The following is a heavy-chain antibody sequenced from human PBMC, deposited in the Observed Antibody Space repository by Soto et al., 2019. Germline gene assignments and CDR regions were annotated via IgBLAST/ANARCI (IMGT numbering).Heavy chain of an antibody. D-gene: IGHD2-8*01. Sequence: ELQRLESGGGVVQPGGSLRLSWAASGFTFSAYAMSWVRQAPGKGLQWVSGVGGSDTDKHYADSVRGRFTVSRDNSKNTLYLQMNSLRADDTAVYYCAKDATAVNGVWDPFDMWGQGTEVTFSS. CDR1: GFTFSAYA. V-gene: IGHV3-23*01. CDR3: AKDATAVNGVWDPFDM. J-gene: IGHJ3*02. CDR2: VGGSDTDK.